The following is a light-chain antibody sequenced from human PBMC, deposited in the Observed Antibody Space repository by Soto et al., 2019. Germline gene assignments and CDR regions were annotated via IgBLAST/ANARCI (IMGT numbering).Light chain of an antibody. V-gene: IGKV3-20*01. Sequence: EIVLTQSPGTLSLSPGERATLSCRASQTVRNNYLAWYQQKPGQAPRLLIYNSSTRPTGIPDRFSGSGSGTDFSLTTRRLEPEDFALYFCQQYRDLPQTFGLGTRVEI. J-gene: IGKJ1*01. CDR3: QQYRDLPQT. CDR2: NSS. CDR1: QTVRNNY.